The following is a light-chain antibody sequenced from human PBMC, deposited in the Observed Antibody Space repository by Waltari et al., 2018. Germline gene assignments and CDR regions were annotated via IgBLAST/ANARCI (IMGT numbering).Light chain of an antibody. Sequence: EIAMTQSPATLSVSPGERATLSCRASQYLGSNLAWYQQKPGQAPRIPIYEASTRATGVPARFSGSGSGTEFTLTITSLQSEDFAVYYCQQYLNWPRTFGQGTMVDIK. CDR2: EAS. CDR3: QQYLNWPRT. CDR1: QYLGSN. V-gene: IGKV3-15*01. J-gene: IGKJ1*01.